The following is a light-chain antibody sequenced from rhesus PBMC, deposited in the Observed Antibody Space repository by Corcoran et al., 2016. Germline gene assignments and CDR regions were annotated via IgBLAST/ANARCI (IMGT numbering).Light chain of an antibody. CDR1: QSLVHSNGNTY. V-gene: IGKV2-65*01. Sequence: DVVMTQSPLSLPITPGQPASISCRPSQSLVHSNGNTYLSWYQQKPGQPPRLRFYQVSNRYSGVPERFSGSGAGTDGTLKISRVEAEDVGVYYCGQGAHLPYSFGQGTKVEIK. CDR3: GQGAHLPYS. J-gene: IGKJ2*01. CDR2: QVS.